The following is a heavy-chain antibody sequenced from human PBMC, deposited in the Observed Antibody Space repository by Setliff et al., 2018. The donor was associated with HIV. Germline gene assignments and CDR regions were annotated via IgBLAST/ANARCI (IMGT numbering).Heavy chain of an antibody. CDR3: ARKHLFNVFDY. CDR1: GGSISNNNYY. Sequence: SETLSLTCTVSGGSISNNNYYWGWIRQPPGKGLEWIGRIYTSGSTNYNPSLKSRVTISVDTSKNQFSLKLTSVTAADTAVYYCARKHLFNVFDYWGQGTLVTVSS. V-gene: IGHV4-39*07. CDR2: IYTSGST. J-gene: IGHJ4*02.